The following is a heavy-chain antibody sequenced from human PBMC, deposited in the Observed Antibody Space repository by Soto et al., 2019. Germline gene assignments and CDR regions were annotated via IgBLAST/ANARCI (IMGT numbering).Heavy chain of an antibody. CDR2: IYYSGST. Sequence: SETLSLTCTVSGGSISSYYWSWIRQPPGKGLEWIGYIYYSGSTNYNPSLKSRVTISVDTSKNQFSLKLSSVTAADTAVYYCACSNIAATAFNDFGIDVRGRGTTVTVS. V-gene: IGHV4-59*01. J-gene: IGHJ6*02. CDR3: ACSNIAATAFNDFGIDV. CDR1: GGSISSYY. D-gene: IGHD6-13*01.